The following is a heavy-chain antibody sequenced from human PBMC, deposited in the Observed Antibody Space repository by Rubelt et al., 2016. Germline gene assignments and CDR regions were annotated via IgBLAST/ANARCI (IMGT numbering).Heavy chain of an antibody. CDR2: IYYSGST. V-gene: IGHV4-39*01. CDR3: ARHRRGATPDWFDP. CDR1: GGSISSSSYY. Sequence: QLQLQESGPGLVKPSETLSLTCTVSGGSISSSSYYWGWIRQPPGKGLEWIGSIYYSGSTYYNPSLKRGVTISVETSKNQFSRKLSAVTAADTAVYYCARHRRGATPDWFDPWGQGTLVTVSS. D-gene: IGHD4/OR15-4a*01. J-gene: IGHJ5*02.